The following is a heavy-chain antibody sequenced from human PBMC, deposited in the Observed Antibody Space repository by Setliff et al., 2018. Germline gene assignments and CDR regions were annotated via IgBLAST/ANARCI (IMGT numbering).Heavy chain of an antibody. Sequence: SETLSLTCTVSGGSITSGSFYWSWIRQSDGKRPEWIGRIHASGSPDYNPSLRGRVTMSLDPSANQFSLKLSSVTAADTARYYCARPHGGDYAFDIWGQGRMVTVSS. CDR2: IHASGSP. CDR3: ARPHGGDYAFDI. J-gene: IGHJ3*02. CDR1: GGSITSGSFY. V-gene: IGHV4-61*02. D-gene: IGHD3-16*01.